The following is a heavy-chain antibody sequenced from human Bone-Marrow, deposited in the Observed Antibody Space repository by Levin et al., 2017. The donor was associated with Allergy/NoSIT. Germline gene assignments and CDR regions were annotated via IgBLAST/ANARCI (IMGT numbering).Heavy chain of an antibody. CDR3: ARDELDDGADSDSWYNWFDP. V-gene: IGHV7-4-1*02. CDR2: INTNTGSP. J-gene: IGHJ5*02. D-gene: IGHD1-1*01. CDR1: GYRFTDYA. Sequence: GESLKISCKASGYRFTDYAMNWVRQAPGQGLEWMGWINTNTGSPTYAQGFTGRFVFSVDTSVSTAYLEINSLKAEDTGVYFCARDELDDGADSDSWYNWFDPWGQGTLVTVSS.